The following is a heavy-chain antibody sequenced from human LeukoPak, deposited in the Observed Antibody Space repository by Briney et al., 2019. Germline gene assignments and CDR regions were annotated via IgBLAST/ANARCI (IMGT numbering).Heavy chain of an antibody. D-gene: IGHD3-3*01. CDR2: ISSSSSYI. CDR1: GFTFSSYS. Sequence: AGGSLRLSCAASGFTFSSYSMNWVRQAPGKGLEWVSSISSSSSYIYYADSVKGRFTISRDNAKNSLYLQMNSLRAEDTAVYYCARGGGPTYYDFWSGYYDYYYYGMDVWGQGTTVTVSS. J-gene: IGHJ6*02. V-gene: IGHV3-21*01. CDR3: ARGGGPTYYDFWSGYYDYYYYGMDV.